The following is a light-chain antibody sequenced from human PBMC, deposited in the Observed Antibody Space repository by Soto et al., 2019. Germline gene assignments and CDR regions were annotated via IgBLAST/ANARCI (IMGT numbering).Light chain of an antibody. V-gene: IGLV2-23*03. Sequence: QSALTQPASVSGSPGQSITISCTGTSSDVGSYNLVSWYQQHPGKAPKLMIYEGSKRPSGVSDRFSGSKSGNTASLTISGLQADDEADYYCCSYAGSGNVFGTGTKVTV. CDR3: CSYAGSGNV. CDR1: SSDVGSYNL. J-gene: IGLJ1*01. CDR2: EGS.